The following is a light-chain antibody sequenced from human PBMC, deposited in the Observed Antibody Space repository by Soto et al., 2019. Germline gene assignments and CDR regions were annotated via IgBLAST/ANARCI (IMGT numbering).Light chain of an antibody. CDR1: QSLTKW. J-gene: IGKJ1*01. Sequence: DIQMTQSPSTLAASVGDRVTITCRASQSLTKWLAWYQQKAGKAPQLLIYEASRLKSGVPLRFSCSESGTQFALTICSLQHYDFATYCCQNYDIVASTTVGQGTKVEIK. CDR2: EAS. CDR3: QNYDIVASTT. V-gene: IGKV1-5*03.